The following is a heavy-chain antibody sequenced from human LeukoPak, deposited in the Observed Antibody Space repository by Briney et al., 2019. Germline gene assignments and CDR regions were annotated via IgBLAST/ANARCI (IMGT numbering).Heavy chain of an antibody. D-gene: IGHD5-18*01. CDR1: GGSISSGSYY. Sequence: PSETLPLTCTVSGGSISSGSYYWSWIRQPAGKGLEWIGRIYTSGSTNYNPSLKSRVTISVDTSKNQFSLKLSSVTAADTAVYYCARDSAGRYSYGHFDYWGQGTLVTVSS. CDR2: IYTSGST. CDR3: ARDSAGRYSYGHFDY. V-gene: IGHV4-61*02. J-gene: IGHJ4*02.